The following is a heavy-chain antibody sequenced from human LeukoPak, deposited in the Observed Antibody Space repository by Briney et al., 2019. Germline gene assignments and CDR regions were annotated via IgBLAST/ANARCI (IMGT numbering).Heavy chain of an antibody. CDR2: IYHSGST. CDR1: GYSISSGYY. D-gene: IGHD2-21*02. J-gene: IGHJ4*02. Sequence: PSETLSLTCTVSGYSISSGYYWGWIRQPPGKGLEWIGSIYHSGSTYYNPSLKSRVAISVDTSKNQFSLKLSSVTAADTAVYYCARDSGLVTGFGYWGQGTLITVSS. V-gene: IGHV4-38-2*02. CDR3: ARDSGLVTGFGY.